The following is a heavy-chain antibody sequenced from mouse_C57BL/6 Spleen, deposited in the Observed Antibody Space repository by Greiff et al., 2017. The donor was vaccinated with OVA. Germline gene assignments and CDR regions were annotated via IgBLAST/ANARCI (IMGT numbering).Heavy chain of an antibody. Sequence: DVKLVESGGGLVKPGGSLKLSCAASGFTFSSYAMSWVRQTPEKRLEWVATISDGGSYTYYPDNVKGRFTISRDNAKNNLYLQMSHLKSEDTAMYYCARVGDPAWFAYWGQGTLVTVSA. J-gene: IGHJ3*01. D-gene: IGHD3-1*01. V-gene: IGHV5-4*03. CDR1: GFTFSSYA. CDR3: ARVGDPAWFAY. CDR2: ISDGGSYT.